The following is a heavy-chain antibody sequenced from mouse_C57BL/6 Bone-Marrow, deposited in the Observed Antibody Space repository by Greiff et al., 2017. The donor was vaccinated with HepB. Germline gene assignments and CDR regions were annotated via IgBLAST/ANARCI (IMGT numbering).Heavy chain of an antibody. CDR1: GYTFTGYW. D-gene: IGHD2-1*01. J-gene: IGHJ3*01. CDR2: LLPGSGST. Sequence: QVQLQQSGAELMKPGASVKLSCKATGYTFTGYWIEWVKQRPGHGLEWIGELLPGSGSTNYNEKVKGKATFTADTSSNTAYMQLSSLPAEDSAIYYCARRYGNPFPWFAYWGQGTLVTVSA. CDR3: ARRYGNPFPWFAY. V-gene: IGHV1-9*01.